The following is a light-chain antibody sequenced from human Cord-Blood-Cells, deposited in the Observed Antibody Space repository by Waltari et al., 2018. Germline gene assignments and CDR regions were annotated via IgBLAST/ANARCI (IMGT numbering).Light chain of an antibody. CDR3: CSYAGSYTLV. J-gene: IGLJ2*01. CDR1: RSDVGGYNY. V-gene: IGLV2-11*01. Sequence: QSALTQPRSVSGSPGPSVTISCTGTRSDVGGYNYVSWYQQHPGKAPKLMIYDVSKRPSGVPDRFSGSKSDNTASLTISGLQAEDEADYYCCSYAGSYTLVFGGGTKLTVL. CDR2: DVS.